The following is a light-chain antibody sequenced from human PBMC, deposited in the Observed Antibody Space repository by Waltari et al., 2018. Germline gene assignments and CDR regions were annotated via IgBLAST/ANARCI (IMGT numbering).Light chain of an antibody. V-gene: IGKV3-20*01. CDR2: GSS. CDR3: QQFDNSPPRWT. CDR1: QSASDTP. Sequence: EIVLTQSPDTLSLSPGERATLSCRASQSASDTPLAWYQHKPGQAPRLLIFGSSNRATGIPDRFTGSGSGTDFTLTISRLEPEDIAVYYCQQFDNSPPRWTFGQGTKVEVK. J-gene: IGKJ1*01.